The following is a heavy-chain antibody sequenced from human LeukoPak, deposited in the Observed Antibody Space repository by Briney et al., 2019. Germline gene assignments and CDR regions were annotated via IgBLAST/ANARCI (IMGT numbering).Heavy chain of an antibody. CDR3: AKVRSIMVRGVIDY. D-gene: IGHD3-10*01. V-gene: IGHV3-23*01. J-gene: IGHJ4*02. Sequence: GGSLRLSCAASGFTFSSYAMSWVRQAPGKGLEWVSAISGSGDSTYYADSVKGRFTISRDNSKNTLYLQMNSLRAEDTAVHYCAKVRSIMVRGVIDYWGQGTLVTVSS. CDR2: ISGSGDST. CDR1: GFTFSSYA.